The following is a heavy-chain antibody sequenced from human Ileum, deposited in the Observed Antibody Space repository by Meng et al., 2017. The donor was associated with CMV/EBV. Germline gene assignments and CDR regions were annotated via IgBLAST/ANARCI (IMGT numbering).Heavy chain of an antibody. CDR1: GGSTPSSTYY. V-gene: IGHV4-39*07. Sequence: LPLQESGPGLVKPSGTLPLTRTAAGGSTPSSTYYWGWIRQPPGKGLEWIGSVYYSGTTYYNPSLKSRVNMSIDTSKNRFSLKLSSATAADTAVYYCARNVGFYSSQIAYWGQGALVTVSS. CDR3: ARNVGFYSSQIAY. CDR2: VYYSGTT. D-gene: IGHD3-3*01. J-gene: IGHJ4*02.